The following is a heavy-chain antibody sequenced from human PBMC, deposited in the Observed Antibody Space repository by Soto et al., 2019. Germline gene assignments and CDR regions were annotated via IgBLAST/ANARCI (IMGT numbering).Heavy chain of an antibody. CDR2: ITGSDGRT. CDR3: AKATYDTTFYTSSFDS. V-gene: IGHV3-23*01. CDR1: EFTFSNYA. Sequence: TGGSLRLSCAASEFTFSNYAMTWVRQAPGKGLEWVSLITGSDGRTCYADSVKGRFTISRDNSKNTLFLQMNSLRAEDTAVYYCAKATYDTTFYTSSFDSWGQGTLVTVSS. J-gene: IGHJ4*02. D-gene: IGHD3-22*01.